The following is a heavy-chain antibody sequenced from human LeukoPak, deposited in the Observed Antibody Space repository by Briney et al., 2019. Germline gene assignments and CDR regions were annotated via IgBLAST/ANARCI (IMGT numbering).Heavy chain of an antibody. J-gene: IGHJ3*02. D-gene: IGHD3-10*01. CDR2: ISWNSGSI. Sequence: HSGGSLRLSCAASGFTFDDYAMRWVRQAPGKGLEWVSGISWNSGSIGYADSVKGRFTISRDNAENPLYLQMNSLRAEDTALYYCAKDWLYGSGSFDAFDIWGQGTMVTVSS. CDR1: GFTFDDYA. CDR3: AKDWLYGSGSFDAFDI. V-gene: IGHV3-9*01.